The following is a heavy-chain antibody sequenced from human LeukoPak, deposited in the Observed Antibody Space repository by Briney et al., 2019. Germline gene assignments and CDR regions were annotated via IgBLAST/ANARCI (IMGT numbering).Heavy chain of an antibody. D-gene: IGHD5-18*01. CDR3: ARGRIEYCYGIVHYYMDV. CDR2: ISAYNGNT. V-gene: IGHV1-18*01. CDR1: GYTFTSYG. J-gene: IGHJ6*03. Sequence: ASVKVSCKASGYTFTSYGITWVRQAPGQGLEWMGWISAYNGNTNYAQKLQGRVTMTTDTSTSTAYMELRGLRSDDTAVYYCARGRIEYCYGIVHYYMDVWGKGSTVTISS.